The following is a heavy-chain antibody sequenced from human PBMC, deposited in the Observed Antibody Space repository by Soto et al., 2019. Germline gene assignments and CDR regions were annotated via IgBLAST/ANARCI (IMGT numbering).Heavy chain of an antibody. J-gene: IGHJ4*02. D-gene: IGHD1-20*01. Sequence: EVQLLESGGGLVQTGGSLRLSCAASGFTFSNYAMNWVRQAPGKGLEWVSTISSGGGITNYADSLKGRFTISRDNSKNTLYLQMDSLRAEDTAIYYCAKGLTATTTRVDNWGQGSVVTVSS. CDR1: GFTFSNYA. CDR3: AKGLTATTTRVDN. V-gene: IGHV3-23*01. CDR2: ISSGGGIT.